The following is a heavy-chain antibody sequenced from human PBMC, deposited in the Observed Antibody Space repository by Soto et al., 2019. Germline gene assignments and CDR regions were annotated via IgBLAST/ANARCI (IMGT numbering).Heavy chain of an antibody. CDR1: GFTFRSYT. V-gene: IGHV3-23*01. CDR2: FSGRDATT. CDR3: VKYGGAAARPTFYYGLDV. J-gene: IGHJ6*02. D-gene: IGHD6-6*01. Sequence: EVQLSESGGGLVQPGGSLRLSCAASGFTFRSYTMSWVRQAPGKGLEWVSSFSGRDATTYYADSVKGRFTISRDNSENTLWLQMNSLRAGDTAVYYCVKYGGAAARPTFYYGLDVWGQGTTVTVSS.